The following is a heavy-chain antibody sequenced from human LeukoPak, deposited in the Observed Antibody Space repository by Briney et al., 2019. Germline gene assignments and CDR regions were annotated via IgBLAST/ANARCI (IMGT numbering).Heavy chain of an antibody. J-gene: IGHJ4*02. CDR2: ISGSGDII. CDR1: GFTFSSYA. V-gene: IGHV3-23*01. D-gene: IGHD3-16*01. CDR3: AKDQGSGHGAYTWGSFDY. Sequence: GGSLRLSCAASGFTFSSYAISWVRQAPGKVLEWVSGISGSGDIIRYAESVKGRFIISRDNARNTLNLQMNSLRVEDTARYFCAKDQGSGHGAYTWGSFDYWGQGIPVTVSS.